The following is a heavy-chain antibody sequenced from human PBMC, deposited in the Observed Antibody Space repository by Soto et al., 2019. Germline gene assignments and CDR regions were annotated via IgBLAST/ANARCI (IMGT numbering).Heavy chain of an antibody. CDR2: IIPIFGTA. D-gene: IGHD3-3*01. CDR1: GGTFSSYA. Sequence: QVQLVQSGAEVKKPGSSVKVSCKASGGTFSSYAISWVRQAPGQGLEWMGGIIPIFGTANYAQKFQGRVTITADESTSTAYMELSSLRSEDTAVYYCARGYDFWSAYTPGTGSGMDVWGQGTTVTVSS. CDR3: ARGYDFWSAYTPGTGSGMDV. V-gene: IGHV1-69*12. J-gene: IGHJ6*01.